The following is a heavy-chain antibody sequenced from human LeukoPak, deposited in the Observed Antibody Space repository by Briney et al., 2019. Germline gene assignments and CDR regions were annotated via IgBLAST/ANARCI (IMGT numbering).Heavy chain of an antibody. V-gene: IGHV3-21*01. J-gene: IGHJ3*02. CDR3: ARARGGGRDAFDI. D-gene: IGHD3-16*01. CDR1: GFTFSSYS. CDR2: IGSSSSYI. Sequence: GGSLRLSCAASGFTFSSYSMNWVRQAPGKGLEWVSSIGSSSSYIYYADSVKGRFTISRDNAKNSLYLQMNSLRAEDTAVYYCARARGGGRDAFDIWGQGTMVTVSS.